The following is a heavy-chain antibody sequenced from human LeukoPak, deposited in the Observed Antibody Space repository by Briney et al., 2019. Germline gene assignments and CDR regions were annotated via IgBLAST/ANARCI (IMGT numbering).Heavy chain of an antibody. Sequence: GGSLRLSCVTSGFTFRHYYMTWIRQAPGKGLEWVSYISGTGNNKYYADSVKGGFTISRDNSKNTLYLQMNSLRAEDTAVYYCAKDQNMYSSGWYYFDYWGQGTLVTVSS. CDR1: GFTFRHYY. CDR2: ISGTGNNK. D-gene: IGHD6-19*01. J-gene: IGHJ4*02. CDR3: AKDQNMYSSGWYYFDY. V-gene: IGHV3-11*01.